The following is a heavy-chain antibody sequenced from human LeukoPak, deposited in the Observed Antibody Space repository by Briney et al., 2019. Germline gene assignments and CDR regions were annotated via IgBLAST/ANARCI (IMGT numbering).Heavy chain of an antibody. D-gene: IGHD1-14*01. CDR1: GGSFSDYY. J-gene: IGHJ4*02. V-gene: IGHV4-34*01. Sequence: PSETLSLTCAVYGGSFSDYYWSWIRQPPGKGLEWIGSIYYSGSTYYNPSLKSRVTISVDTSKNQFSLKLSSVTAADTAVYYCARLSTLTPDRRLYYFDYWGQGTLVTVSS. CDR2: IYYSGST. CDR3: ARLSTLTPDRRLYYFDY.